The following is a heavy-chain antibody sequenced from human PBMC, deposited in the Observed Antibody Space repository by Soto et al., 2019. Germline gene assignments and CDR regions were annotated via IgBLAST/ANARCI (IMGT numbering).Heavy chain of an antibody. CDR1: GYSFTSYW. D-gene: IGHD6-13*01. CDR3: ARHEQVYYYGMDV. V-gene: IGHV5-10-1*01. Sequence: PGESLKISCNGSGYSFTSYWISWVLQMPGKGLEWMGRIDPSDSYTNYSPSFQGHVTISADKSISTAYLQWSSLKASDTAMYYCARHEQVYYYGMDVWGQGTTVTVSS. J-gene: IGHJ6*02. CDR2: IDPSDSYT.